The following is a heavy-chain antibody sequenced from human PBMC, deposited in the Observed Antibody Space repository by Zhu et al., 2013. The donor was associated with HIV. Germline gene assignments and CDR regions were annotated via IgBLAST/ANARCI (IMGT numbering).Heavy chain of an antibody. V-gene: IGHV1-46*01. CDR1: GYTFTSYY. Sequence: QVQLVQSGAEVKKPGASVKVSCKASGYTFTSYYMHWVRQAPGQGLEWMGIINPSGGSTSYAQKFQGRVTMTRDTSTSTVYMELSSLRSEDAAVYYCATSQEQIEISTNYYYGMDVWGQGTTVTVSS. CDR3: ATSQEQIEISTNYYYGMDV. J-gene: IGHJ6*02. CDR2: INPSGGST. D-gene: IGHD6-6*01.